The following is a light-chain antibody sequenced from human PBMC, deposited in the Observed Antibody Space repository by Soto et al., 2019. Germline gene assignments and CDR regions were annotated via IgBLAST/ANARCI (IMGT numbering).Light chain of an antibody. CDR3: QKANSFPIT. CDR1: QSVSSN. V-gene: IGKV3-15*01. CDR2: GES. J-gene: IGKJ5*01. Sequence: ELVLTQSPATLSVSPGDSATLSCRASQSVSSNLAWYQQKTGQAPRLLIYGESTRATGIPARLSGSGSGTDFNLTISRLQPEDFATYYCQKANSFPITFGQGTRLEIK.